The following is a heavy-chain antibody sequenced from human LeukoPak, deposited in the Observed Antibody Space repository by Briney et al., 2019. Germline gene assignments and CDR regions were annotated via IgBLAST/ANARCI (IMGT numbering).Heavy chain of an antibody. CDR2: IRSKAYGGTT. CDR1: GFTFGDYY. CDR3: TREIAYTFGY. J-gene: IGHJ4*02. V-gene: IGHV3-49*04. D-gene: IGHD2-21*01. Sequence: QAGGSLRLSCTASGFTFGDYYMTWVRQAPGKGLEWVGFIRSKAYGGTTEYAASVKGRFTISRDDSKSIALLQMNSLKTEDTAIYYCTREIAYTFGYWGQGTLVTVSS.